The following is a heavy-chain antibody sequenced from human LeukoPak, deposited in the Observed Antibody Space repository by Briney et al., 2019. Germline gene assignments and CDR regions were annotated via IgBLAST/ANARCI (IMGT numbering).Heavy chain of an antibody. V-gene: IGHV1-46*01. CDR3: TSGYCSGGSCYSYFSLGFADAFDI. D-gene: IGHD2-15*01. J-gene: IGHJ3*02. Sequence: ASVKVSCKASGYTFTSYFMYWVRQAPGQGLEWMGLINPRGGTTRYAQKFQGRVTMTRDTSISTAYMELSRLRSDDTAVYYCTSGYCSGGSCYSYFSLGFADAFDIWGQGTMVTVSS. CDR1: GYTFTSYF. CDR2: INPRGGTT.